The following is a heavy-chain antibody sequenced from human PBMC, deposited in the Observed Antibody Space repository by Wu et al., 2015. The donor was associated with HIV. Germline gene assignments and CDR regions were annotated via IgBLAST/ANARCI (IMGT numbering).Heavy chain of an antibody. CDR2: ISAYNGHT. J-gene: IGHJ4*02. CDR1: GFVFITYG. V-gene: IGHV1-18*04. CDR3: ARGESVAGPLAY. Sequence: QVQLVQSGAEVKKPGASVKVSCKTSGFVFITYGIGWVRQAPGQGLEWMGWISAYNGHTNYAQKFQGRVTMTRDTSTSTVYMELSSLRSEDTAVYYCARGESVAGPLAYWGQGTLVTVSS. D-gene: IGHD6-19*01.